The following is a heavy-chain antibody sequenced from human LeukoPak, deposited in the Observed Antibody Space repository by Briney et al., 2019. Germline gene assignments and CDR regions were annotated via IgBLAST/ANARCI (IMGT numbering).Heavy chain of an antibody. D-gene: IGHD2-2*01. CDR1: GFTFSSYG. CDR3: AKDRCSSTSCYEDAFDI. V-gene: IGHV3-33*06. J-gene: IGHJ3*02. Sequence: PGGSLRLSCAASGFTFSSYGMHWVRQAPGKGLEWVAVIWYDGGNKYYADSVKGRFTISRDNSKNTLCLQMNSLRAEDTAVYYCAKDRCSSTSCYEDAFDIWGQGTMVTVSS. CDR2: IWYDGGNK.